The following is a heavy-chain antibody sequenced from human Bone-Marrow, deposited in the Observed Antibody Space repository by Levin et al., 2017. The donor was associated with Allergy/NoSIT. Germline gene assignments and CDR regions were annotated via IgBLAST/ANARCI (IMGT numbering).Heavy chain of an antibody. Sequence: SETLSLTCNVSGGSINSGDSYWSWIRQPPGKGLEWIGYIYYSGSTYYNPSLKSRIPISIDTSKSQFSLQLSSVTAADTAVYYCARLSLTFYDILTGYYSPIGTFDYWGQGTLVTVSS. CDR2: IYYSGST. J-gene: IGHJ4*02. D-gene: IGHD3-9*01. CDR3: ARLSLTFYDILTGYYSPIGTFDY. CDR1: GGSINSGDSY. V-gene: IGHV4-30-4*01.